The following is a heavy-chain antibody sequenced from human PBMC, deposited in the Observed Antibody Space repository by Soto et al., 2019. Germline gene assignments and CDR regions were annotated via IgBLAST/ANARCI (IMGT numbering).Heavy chain of an antibody. J-gene: IGHJ4*02. CDR1: GFTFSNCA. CDR2: ISGSGGGT. Sequence: VQLLESGGGLVQPGGSLSLSCAASGFTFSNCAMSWVRQAPGKGLEWVSGISGSGGGTYYADSAKGRFTISRDNSKNTLYLQMNSLRAEDTAVYYCAKDRSRSYGSGYPLGYFDYWGQGTLVTVSS. D-gene: IGHD3-22*01. V-gene: IGHV3-23*01. CDR3: AKDRSRSYGSGYPLGYFDY.